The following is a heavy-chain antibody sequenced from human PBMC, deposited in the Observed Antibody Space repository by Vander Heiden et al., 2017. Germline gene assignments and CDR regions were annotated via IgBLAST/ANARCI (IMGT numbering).Heavy chain of an antibody. D-gene: IGHD3-22*01. CDR3: ARDRYHLTPYYYDSSGYLAFDI. Sequence: QVQLVQSGSELKKPGASVKVSCKASGYTFTSYAMNWVRQAPGQGLEWMGWINTNTGNPTYAQGFTGRFVFSVDTSVSTAYLQISSLKAEDTAVHYCARDRYHLTPYYYDSSGYLAFDIWGQGTMVTDSS. CDR1: GYTFTSYA. CDR2: INTNTGNP. V-gene: IGHV7-4-1*02. J-gene: IGHJ3*02.